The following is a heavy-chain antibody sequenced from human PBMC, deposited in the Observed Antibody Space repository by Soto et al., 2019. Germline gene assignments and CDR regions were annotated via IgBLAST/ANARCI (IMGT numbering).Heavy chain of an antibody. Sequence: EVQVLESGGGLVQPGGPLRLPCEGSGFPVSSHPMTWIRRPPGKGPEWVSTITADGGTYYADSVKGRFAMSRDTSESTLYLQMNSLGAEDTAAYYCAPHVSCSGGSCQYDAFAIRGQGTMVTVSS. J-gene: IGHJ3*02. D-gene: IGHD2-15*01. V-gene: IGHV3-23*01. CDR2: ITADGGT. CDR1: GFPVSSHP. CDR3: APHVSCSGGSCQYDAFAI.